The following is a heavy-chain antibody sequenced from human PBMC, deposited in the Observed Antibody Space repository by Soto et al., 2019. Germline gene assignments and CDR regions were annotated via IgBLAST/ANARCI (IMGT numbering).Heavy chain of an antibody. J-gene: IGHJ6*02. CDR3: AADSTPGIAAAGKDGGYYYYGMDV. CDR1: GYTFTSYA. V-gene: IGHV1-3*01. Sequence: ASVKVSCKASGYTFTSYAMHWVRQAPGQRLEWMGWINAGNGNTKYSQKFQGRVTITRDTSASTAYMELSSLRSEDTAVYYCAADSTPGIAAAGKDGGYYYYGMDVWGQGTTVTVCS. D-gene: IGHD6-13*01. CDR2: INAGNGNT.